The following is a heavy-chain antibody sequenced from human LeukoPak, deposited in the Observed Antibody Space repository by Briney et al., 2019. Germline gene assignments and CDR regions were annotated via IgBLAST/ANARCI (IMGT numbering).Heavy chain of an antibody. Sequence: SVKVSCKASGGTFSSYAISWVRQAPGQGLEWMGGIIPIFGTANYAQKFQGRVTITADESTSTAYMELSSLRSEDTAVYYCGSTATGYCSSTSCYDPFDYWGQGTLVTVSS. CDR3: GSTATGYCSSTSCYDPFDY. J-gene: IGHJ4*02. D-gene: IGHD2-2*01. V-gene: IGHV1-69*13. CDR2: IIPIFGTA. CDR1: GGTFSSYA.